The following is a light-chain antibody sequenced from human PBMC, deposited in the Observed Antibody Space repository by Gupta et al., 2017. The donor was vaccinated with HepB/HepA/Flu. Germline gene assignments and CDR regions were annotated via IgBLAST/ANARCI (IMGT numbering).Light chain of an antibody. J-gene: IGLJ2*01. Sequence: QAGLTQPPSVSKGLRQTATLTCTGNSNNAGNQGAAWLQQHQGHPPKLLSYKNNNRPSGISERFSAARSGNTASLTITGLQPEDEADYYCSAWDGSLSAQVFGGGTKLTVL. CDR3: SAWDGSLSAQV. CDR1: SNNAGNQG. V-gene: IGLV10-54*04. CDR2: KNN.